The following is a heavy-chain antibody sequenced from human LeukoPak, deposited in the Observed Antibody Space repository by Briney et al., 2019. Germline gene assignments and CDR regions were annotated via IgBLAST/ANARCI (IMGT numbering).Heavy chain of an antibody. V-gene: IGHV3-74*01. CDR1: GFTFSSYW. CDR3: ARAVVAATGWFDP. CDR2: INSDGSST. D-gene: IGHD2-15*01. Sequence: GGSLRLSCAASGFTFSSYWMHWVRQAPGKGLVWVSRINSDGSSTSYADYVKGRFTISRDNAKNTLYLQMNSLRAEDTAVYYCARAVVAATGWFDPWGQGTLVTVSS. J-gene: IGHJ5*02.